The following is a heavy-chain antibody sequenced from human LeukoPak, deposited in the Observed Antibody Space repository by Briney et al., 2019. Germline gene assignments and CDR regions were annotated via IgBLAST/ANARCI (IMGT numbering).Heavy chain of an antibody. CDR3: ARVERTTIFGVVWDYFDY. CDR1: GFTFSSYG. V-gene: IGHV3-33*01. D-gene: IGHD3-3*01. Sequence: GRSLRLSCAASGFTFSSYGMHWVRQAPGKGLEWVAVIWYDGSNKYYADSVKGRFTISRDNSKNTLYLQMNSPRAEDTAVYYCARVERTTIFGVVWDYFDYWGQGTLVTVSS. J-gene: IGHJ4*02. CDR2: IWYDGSNK.